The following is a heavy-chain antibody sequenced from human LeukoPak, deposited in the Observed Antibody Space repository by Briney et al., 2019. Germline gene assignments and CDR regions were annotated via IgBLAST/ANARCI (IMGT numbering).Heavy chain of an antibody. CDR1: GGSFSGYY. V-gene: IGHV4-34*01. Sequence: SETLSLTCAVYGGSFSGYYWSWIRQPPGKGLEWIGEINHSGSTNYNPSLKSRVTISVDTSKNQFSLKLSSVTAADTAVYYCARGRGYDFWSGYYTSYYSHYWGQGTLVTVSS. J-gene: IGHJ4*02. CDR3: ARGRGYDFWSGYYTSYYSHY. CDR2: INHSGST. D-gene: IGHD3-3*01.